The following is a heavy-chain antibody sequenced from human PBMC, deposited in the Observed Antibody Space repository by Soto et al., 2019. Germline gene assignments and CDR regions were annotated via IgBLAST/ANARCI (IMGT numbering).Heavy chain of an antibody. CDR1: GYTFTSYY. V-gene: IGHV1-46*03. Sequence: ASVKVSCKASGYTFTSYYMHWVRQAPGQGLEWMGIINPSGGSTSYAQKFQGRVTMTRDTSTSTVYMELSSQRSEDTAVYYCARVNPVDAFDIWGQGTMVTVSS. CDR2: INPSGGST. J-gene: IGHJ3*02. CDR3: ARVNPVDAFDI.